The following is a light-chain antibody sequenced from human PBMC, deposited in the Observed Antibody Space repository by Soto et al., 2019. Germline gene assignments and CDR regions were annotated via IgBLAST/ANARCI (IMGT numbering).Light chain of an antibody. Sequence: DVVMTQSPLSLPVTLGQPASISCRSSEGLVYSDGNTYLNWFHQRPGQSPRRLIYKVSNRDSGVXDXXSGSGSGTGFKLKISRVEAEDVRVYYCMQGTHWPYTFGQGTKLEIK. J-gene: IGKJ2*01. CDR2: KVS. CDR3: MQGTHWPYT. V-gene: IGKV2-30*01. CDR1: EGLVYSDGNTY.